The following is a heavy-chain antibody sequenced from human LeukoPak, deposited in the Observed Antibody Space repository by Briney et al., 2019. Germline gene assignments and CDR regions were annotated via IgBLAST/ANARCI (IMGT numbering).Heavy chain of an antibody. CDR2: ISYDGSNK. CDR1: GFTFSSYA. CDR3: ARDGSGGTYPGSYYFDY. Sequence: GGSLRLSCAASGFTFSSYAMHWVRQAPGKGLEWVAVISYDGSNKYYADSVKGRFTISRDSSKNTLYLQMNSLRAEDTAVYYCARDGSGGTYPGSYYFDYWGQGTLVTVSS. J-gene: IGHJ4*02. D-gene: IGHD1-26*01. V-gene: IGHV3-30*04.